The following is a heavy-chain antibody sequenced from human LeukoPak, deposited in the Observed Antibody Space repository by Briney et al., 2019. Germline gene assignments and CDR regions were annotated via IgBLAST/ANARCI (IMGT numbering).Heavy chain of an antibody. CDR2: INHSGST. CDR3: ARGPRSSFLNY. Sequence: SETLSLTCAVYGGSFSGYYWSWIRQPPGKGLEGIGEINHSGSTNYNPSLKSRVTISVDTSKSQFSLKLSSVTAADTAVYYCARGPRSSFLNYWGQGTLVTVSS. J-gene: IGHJ4*02. CDR1: GGSFSGYY. V-gene: IGHV4-34*01. D-gene: IGHD6-6*01.